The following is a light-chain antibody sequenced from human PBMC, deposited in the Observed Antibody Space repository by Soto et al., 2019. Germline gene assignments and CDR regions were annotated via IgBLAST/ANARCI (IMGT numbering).Light chain of an antibody. Sequence: EIVMTQSPATLSVSPGERATLSCRASQSVSSNFAWYQQKPGQAPRLLIYGASTRATGIPARFSGSGSGTEFTLTISSLQSEDFAVSYCQQYNHWPPGTFGQGTKVEIK. CDR1: QSVSSN. CDR3: QQYNHWPPGT. CDR2: GAS. V-gene: IGKV3-15*01. J-gene: IGKJ1*01.